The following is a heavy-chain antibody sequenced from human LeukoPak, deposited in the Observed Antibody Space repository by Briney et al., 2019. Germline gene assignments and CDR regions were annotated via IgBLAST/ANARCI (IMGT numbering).Heavy chain of an antibody. V-gene: IGHV4-61*02. D-gene: IGHD2-2*02. CDR2: IYTSGST. CDR1: AGSISSGSYY. Sequence: KPSQTLSLTCTAAAGSISSGSYYCCWLRQPAGKGLEWFARIYTSGSTNYNHSLKSRVTISVDTSKNQFSLKLSPLTAADTAVYYCARTTRLPYCSSTSCYTGNRGAFDIWGQGTMVTVSS. J-gene: IGHJ3*02. CDR3: ARTTRLPYCSSTSCYTGNRGAFDI.